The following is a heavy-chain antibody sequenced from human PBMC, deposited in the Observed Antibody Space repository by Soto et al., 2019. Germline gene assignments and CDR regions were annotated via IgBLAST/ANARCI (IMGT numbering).Heavy chain of an antibody. D-gene: IGHD2-21*02. V-gene: IGHV4-34*01. CDR3: ARADRTLVTSYSLDV. CDR2: INHSGTI. J-gene: IGHJ6*02. CDR1: GGSLGGDY. Sequence: LSLTCAVYGGSLGGDYWTWIRQAPGKGLEWIGEINHSGTINFDPSLRSRLTISLDTSKKEFSLKLSSVTDADTATYYCARADRTLVTSYSLDVWGQGTTVTVSS.